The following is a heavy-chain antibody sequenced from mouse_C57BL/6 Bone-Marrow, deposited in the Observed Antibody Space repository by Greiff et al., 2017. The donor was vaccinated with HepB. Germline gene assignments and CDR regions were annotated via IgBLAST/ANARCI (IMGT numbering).Heavy chain of an antibody. Sequence: VQLVESGAELARPGASVKMSCKASGYTFTSYTMHWVKQRPGQGLEWIGYINPSSGYTKYNQKFKDKATLTADKSSSTAYMQLSSLTSEDSAVYYCAREGPIYYYGSSQFAYWGQGTLVTVSA. J-gene: IGHJ3*01. V-gene: IGHV1-4*01. D-gene: IGHD1-1*01. CDR1: GYTFTSYT. CDR3: AREGPIYYYGSSQFAY. CDR2: INPSSGYT.